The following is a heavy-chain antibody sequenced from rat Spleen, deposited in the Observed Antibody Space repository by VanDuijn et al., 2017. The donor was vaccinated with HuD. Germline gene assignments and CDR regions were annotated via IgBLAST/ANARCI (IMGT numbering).Heavy chain of an antibody. CDR3: ARSRYFDY. CDR2: ISYSGST. Sequence: EVQLQESGPGLVKPSQSLSLTCSVTGYSIPSNYWGWIRKFPGNKMEWMGYISYSGSTSYNPSLKSRISITRDTSKNQFFLQLNSVTTEDTATYYCARSRYFDYWGQGVMVTVSS. V-gene: IGHV3-1*01. J-gene: IGHJ2*01. CDR1: GYSIPSNY.